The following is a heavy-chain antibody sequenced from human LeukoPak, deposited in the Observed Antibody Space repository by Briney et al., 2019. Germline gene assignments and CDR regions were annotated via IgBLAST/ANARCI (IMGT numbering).Heavy chain of an antibody. J-gene: IGHJ6*02. D-gene: IGHD3-10*01. CDR2: ISSNGGST. Sequence: PGGSLRLSCAASGFTFSSYAMHWVRQAPGKGLEYVSAISSNGGSTYYANSVKGRFTISRDNSKNTLYLQMGSLRAEDMAVYYCARDPVLLWYKSVMDVWGQGTTVTVSS. V-gene: IGHV3-64*01. CDR3: ARDPVLLWYKSVMDV. CDR1: GFTFSSYA.